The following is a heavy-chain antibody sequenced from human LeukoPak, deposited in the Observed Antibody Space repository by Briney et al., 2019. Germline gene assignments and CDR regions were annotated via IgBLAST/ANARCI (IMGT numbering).Heavy chain of an antibody. CDR3: ASYGMIEAFDY. Sequence: ASVKVSCKASGYTFTSYDINWVRQATGQGLEWMGWMNPNSGNTGYAQKLQGRVTMTRNTSISTAYMELSSLRSEDTAVYYCASYGMIEAFDYWGQGTLVTVSS. V-gene: IGHV1-8*01. D-gene: IGHD2-21*01. J-gene: IGHJ4*02. CDR1: GYTFTSYD. CDR2: MNPNSGNT.